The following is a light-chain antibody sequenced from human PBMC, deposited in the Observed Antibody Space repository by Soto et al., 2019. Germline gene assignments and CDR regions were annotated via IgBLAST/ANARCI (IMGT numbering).Light chain of an antibody. J-gene: IGLJ2*01. Sequence: QSVLTQPPSVSAAPGQEVTISCSGSSSNIGNNYVSWYQQLPATTPKLLIYDNNKRPSGIADRFSGSNSGTSATLGITGVQTGDEADYYCGTWDSSLSAHVVFGGGTKVTVL. CDR1: SSNIGNNY. V-gene: IGLV1-51*01. CDR2: DNN. CDR3: GTWDSSLSAHVV.